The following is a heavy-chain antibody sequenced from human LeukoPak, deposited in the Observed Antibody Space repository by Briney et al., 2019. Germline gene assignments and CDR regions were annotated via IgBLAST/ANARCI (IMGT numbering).Heavy chain of an antibody. CDR2: INPNSGGT. Sequence: ASVKVSCKASGYTFTGYYMHWVRQAPGQGLEWMGWINPNSGGTNYAQKSQGRVTMTRDTSISTAYMELSRLRSDDTAVYYCARARLNYYGSGSSPFDYWGQGTLVTVSS. CDR3: ARARLNYYGSGSSPFDY. J-gene: IGHJ4*02. V-gene: IGHV1-2*02. CDR1: GYTFTGYY. D-gene: IGHD3-10*01.